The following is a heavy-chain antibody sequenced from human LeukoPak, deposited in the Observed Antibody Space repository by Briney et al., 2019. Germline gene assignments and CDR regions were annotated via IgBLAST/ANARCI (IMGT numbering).Heavy chain of an antibody. J-gene: IGHJ6*03. Sequence: SETLSLTCAVSGGSISSSNWWSWVRPPPGKGLEWIGEIYHSGSTYYNPSLKSRVTMSVDTSKNQFSLNLRSVTAADTAVYYCARADYSSSWSHEYFYMDVWGKGTTVTVSS. D-gene: IGHD6-13*01. V-gene: IGHV4-4*02. CDR1: GGSISSSNW. CDR3: ARADYSSSWSHEYFYMDV. CDR2: IYHSGST.